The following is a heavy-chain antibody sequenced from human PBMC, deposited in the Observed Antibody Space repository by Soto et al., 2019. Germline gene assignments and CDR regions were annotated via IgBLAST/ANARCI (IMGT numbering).Heavy chain of an antibody. CDR3: AKESVRRHLDRDY. J-gene: IGHJ4*02. CDR2: ISYDGSNK. CDR1: GFTFSRFG. D-gene: IGHD3-9*01. Sequence: GWSLRLSCTTSGFTFSRFGMHWVRQAPGKGLQRVAFISYDGSNKYYADSVRGRFTISRDNSKNTLYLQMNSLRAEDTAVYHCAKESVRRHLDRDYWGPGTTGTVSS. V-gene: IGHV3-30*18.